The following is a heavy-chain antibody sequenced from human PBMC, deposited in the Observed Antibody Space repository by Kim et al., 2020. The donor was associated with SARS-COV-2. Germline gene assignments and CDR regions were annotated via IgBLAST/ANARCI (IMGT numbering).Heavy chain of an antibody. Sequence: SETLSLTCTVSGGSISSYYWSWIRQPPGKGLEWIGYIYYSGSTNYNPSLKSRVTISVDTSKNQFSLKLSSVTAADTAVYYCARETPYDSSGYYYYYYGMDVWGQGTTVTVSS. J-gene: IGHJ6*02. CDR3: ARETPYDSSGYYYYYYGMDV. CDR2: IYYSGST. CDR1: GGSISSYY. V-gene: IGHV4-59*01. D-gene: IGHD3-22*01.